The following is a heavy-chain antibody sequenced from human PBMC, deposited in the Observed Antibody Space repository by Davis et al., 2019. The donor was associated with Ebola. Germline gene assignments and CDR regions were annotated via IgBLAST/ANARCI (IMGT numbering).Heavy chain of an antibody. CDR2: INHSGST. J-gene: IGHJ4*02. V-gene: IGHV4-34*01. CDR1: GGSSRGYY. CDR3: ARGRSAGIDY. Sequence: MPGGSLRPSGVVNGGSSRGYYWSWTRQPQGKGLEWIGEINHSGSTNYNPSLKSRVTISVDTSKNQFSLKLSSVTAADTAVYYCARGRSAGIDYWGQGTLVTVSS.